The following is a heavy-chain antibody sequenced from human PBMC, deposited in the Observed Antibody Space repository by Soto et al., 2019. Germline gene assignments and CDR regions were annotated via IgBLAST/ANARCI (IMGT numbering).Heavy chain of an antibody. V-gene: IGHV3-30*04. Sequence: GGSLRLSCVASGFSLTTYPMHWVRQAPGRGLEWVAVISYDGKNKYYGDSVKGRFTISRDNFKNTLYLEMNNLRGEDTAVFYCARGGNRPRWYYFDYWGQGVLVTVSS. CDR1: GFSLTTYP. D-gene: IGHD1-20*01. CDR2: ISYDGKNK. CDR3: ARGGNRPRWYYFDY. J-gene: IGHJ4*02.